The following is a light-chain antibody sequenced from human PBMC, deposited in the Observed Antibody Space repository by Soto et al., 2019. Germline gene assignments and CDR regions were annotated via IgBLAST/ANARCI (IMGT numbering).Light chain of an antibody. J-gene: IGLJ2*01. CDR3: AAWDDRLNGVV. CDR1: SSNIGRYT. V-gene: IGLV1-44*01. CDR2: TNN. Sequence: QSVLTQPPSASGTPGQRVTISCSGSSSNIGRYTVNWYQQLPGTAPNLLIYTNNQRPSGVPDRFSGSKSGTSASLAISGLQSEDEADYYCAAWDDRLNGVVFGGGTKLTVL.